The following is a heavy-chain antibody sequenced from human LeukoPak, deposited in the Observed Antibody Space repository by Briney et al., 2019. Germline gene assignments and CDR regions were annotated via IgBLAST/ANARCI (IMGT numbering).Heavy chain of an antibody. D-gene: IGHD6-13*01. V-gene: IGHV3-30*18. CDR3: AKSAAAGGGFDY. J-gene: IGHJ4*02. Sequence: PGGSLRLSCAASGFTFSSYGMHWVRQAPGKGMEWGAVISYDGSNKYYADSVKGRFTISRDNSKNTLYLQMNSLRAEDTAVYYCAKSAAAGGGFDYWGQGTLVTVSS. CDR2: ISYDGSNK. CDR1: GFTFSSYG.